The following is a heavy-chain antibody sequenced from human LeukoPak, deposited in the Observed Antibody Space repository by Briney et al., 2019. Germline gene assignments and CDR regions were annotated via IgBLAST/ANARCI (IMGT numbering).Heavy chain of an antibody. CDR3: ASFRGDAFDI. CDR1: GGSISSSSYY. V-gene: IGHV4-39*07. CDR2: IYYSGST. Sequence: PSETLSLTCTVSGGSISSSSYYWGWIRQPPGKGLEWIGSIYYSGSTNYNPSLKSRVTMSVDTSKNQFSLKLSSVTAADTAVYYCASFRGDAFDIWGQGTMVTVSS. J-gene: IGHJ3*02.